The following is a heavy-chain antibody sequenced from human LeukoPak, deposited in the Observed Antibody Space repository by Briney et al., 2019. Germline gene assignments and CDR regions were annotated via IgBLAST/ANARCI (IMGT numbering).Heavy chain of an antibody. Sequence: GGSLRLSCAASGFTFSSYGMHWVRQAPGRGLEWVAVISYVGTNKYYADSVKGRFTISRDNSKNTLYLQMNSLRPEDTAVYYCTKVTGFVWLFPFDSWGQGTLVTVSS. CDR1: GFTFSSYG. CDR3: TKVTGFVWLFPFDS. J-gene: IGHJ4*02. V-gene: IGHV3-30*18. CDR2: ISYVGTNK. D-gene: IGHD3-9*01.